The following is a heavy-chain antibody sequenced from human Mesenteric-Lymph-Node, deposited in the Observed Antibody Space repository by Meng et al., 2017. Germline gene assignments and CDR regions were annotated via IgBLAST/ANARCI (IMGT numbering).Heavy chain of an antibody. J-gene: IGHJ4*02. Sequence: GESLKISCAASGFTFSSYWMSWVRQAPGKGLEWVANIKQDGSEKYYVDSVKGRFTISRDNAKNSLYLQMNSLRAEDTAVYYCARGLTTVTTVFVPLFPYFDYWGQGTLVTVAS. CDR2: IKQDGSEK. D-gene: IGHD4-17*01. CDR3: ARGLTTVTTVFVPLFPYFDY. V-gene: IGHV3-7*01. CDR1: GFTFSSYW.